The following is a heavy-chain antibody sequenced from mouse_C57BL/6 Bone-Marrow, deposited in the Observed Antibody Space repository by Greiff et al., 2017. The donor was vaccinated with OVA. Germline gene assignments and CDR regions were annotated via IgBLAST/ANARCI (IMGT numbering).Heavy chain of an antibody. V-gene: IGHV1-50*01. D-gene: IGHD1-1*01. Sequence: VQLQQPGAELVKPGASVKLSCKASGYTFTSYWMQWVKQRPGPGLEWIGELDPSDGYTTYHQKFKGKATLTVDTSSSTAYMQRNILTSEDSAVYYCARISLTTVVAYYFDYWGQGTTLTVSS. CDR2: LDPSDGYT. J-gene: IGHJ2*01. CDR3: ARISLTTVVAYYFDY. CDR1: GYTFTSYW.